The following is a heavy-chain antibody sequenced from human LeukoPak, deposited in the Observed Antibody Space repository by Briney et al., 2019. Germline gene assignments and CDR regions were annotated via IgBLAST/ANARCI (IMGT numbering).Heavy chain of an antibody. Sequence: SETLSLTCAVYGGSFSGYYWSWIRQPPGKGLEWIGEINHSGSTNYNPSLKSRVTISVDTSKNQFSLKLSSVTAADTAVYYCASVIAVAGTHAFDIWGQGTMVTVSS. D-gene: IGHD6-19*01. J-gene: IGHJ3*02. CDR2: INHSGST. CDR3: ASVIAVAGTHAFDI. CDR1: GGSFSGYY. V-gene: IGHV4-34*01.